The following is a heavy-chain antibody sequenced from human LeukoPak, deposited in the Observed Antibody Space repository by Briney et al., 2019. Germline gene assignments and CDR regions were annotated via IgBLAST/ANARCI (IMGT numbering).Heavy chain of an antibody. CDR3: AKVGYSTNWLYFDY. V-gene: IGHV3-30*18. J-gene: IGHJ4*02. CDR2: ISYDGTNK. Sequence: GSLRLSCAASGFTFSSYGMHWVGQAPGKGLGWGGVISYDGTNKNYADSVKGRFTISRDNSKNTLYLQMNSLRAEDTAVYYCAKVGYSTNWLYFDYWGQGTLVTVSS. D-gene: IGHD6-13*01. CDR1: GFTFSSYG.